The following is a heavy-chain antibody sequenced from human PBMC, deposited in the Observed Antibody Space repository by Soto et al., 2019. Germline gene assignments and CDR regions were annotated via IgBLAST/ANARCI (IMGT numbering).Heavy chain of an antibody. Sequence: EVQLVESGGGLIQPGGSLRLSCATSGFTVSSNYMSWVRQAPGKGLEWVSVIYSGGSTYYADSVQGRFTISRDNSKNTLYLQMISMRAEDTAVDYGEQSSRYWGQGTRVAFAS. CDR2: IYSGGST. D-gene: IGHD6-19*01. CDR3: EQSSRY. CDR1: GFTVSSNY. J-gene: IGHJ4*02. V-gene: IGHV3-53*01.